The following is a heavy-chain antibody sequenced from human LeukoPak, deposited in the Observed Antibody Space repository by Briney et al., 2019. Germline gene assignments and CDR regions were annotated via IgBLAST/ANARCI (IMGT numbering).Heavy chain of an antibody. D-gene: IGHD3-16*01. CDR3: ARGHSYGSYYFDY. CDR2: IYIGGST. J-gene: IGHJ4*02. V-gene: IGHV3-53*01. Sequence: GGSLRLSCAASGFTVSRNYMSWVRQAPGSGLEWVSMIYIGGSTFYADSVKGRFTISRDNSENTLYLQMNTLRAEDTALYYCARGHSYGSYYFDYWGQGILVTVSS. CDR1: GFTVSRNY.